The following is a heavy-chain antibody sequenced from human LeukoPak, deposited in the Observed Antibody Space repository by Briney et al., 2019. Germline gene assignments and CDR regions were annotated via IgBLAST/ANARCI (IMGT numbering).Heavy chain of an antibody. Sequence: ASVKVSCKASGYTFTDYYMHWVRQAPGQGLEWMGWINPKSGDTKYAQESQGWVTMTMDTSISTAYIELSRSRSDDTAMYYCARGSPVAAAGTAYFHHWGQGTLVTVSS. D-gene: IGHD6-13*01. CDR1: GYTFTDYY. CDR3: ARGSPVAAAGTAYFHH. CDR2: INPKSGDT. V-gene: IGHV1-2*04. J-gene: IGHJ1*01.